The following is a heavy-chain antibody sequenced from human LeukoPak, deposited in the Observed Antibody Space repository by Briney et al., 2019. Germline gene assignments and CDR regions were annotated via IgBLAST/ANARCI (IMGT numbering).Heavy chain of an antibody. Sequence: ASVKVSCKASGYTFTSYDINWVRQATGPGLEWMGWMNLNSGNTGYAQKFQGRVTMTRNTSISTAYMELSSLRSEDTAVYYCARGTYYDFWSGYFRSPNARYYYGMDVWGQGTTVTVSS. CDR2: MNLNSGNT. CDR3: ARGTYYDFWSGYFRSPNARYYYGMDV. J-gene: IGHJ6*02. V-gene: IGHV1-8*01. D-gene: IGHD3-3*01. CDR1: GYTFTSYD.